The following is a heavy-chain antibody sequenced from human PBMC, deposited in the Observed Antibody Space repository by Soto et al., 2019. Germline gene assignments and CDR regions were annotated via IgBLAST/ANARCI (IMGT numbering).Heavy chain of an antibody. J-gene: IGHJ6*02. CDR1: GGTFSSYA. D-gene: IGHD3-9*01. CDR2: IIPIFGTA. Sequence: SVKVSCKASGGTFSSYAISWVRQAPGQGLEWMGGIIPIFGTANYAQKFQGRVTITADESTSTAYMELSSLRSEDTAVYYCARDAVPYYDILTGYYKTAYYYYYGMDVWGQGTTVTVSS. CDR3: ARDAVPYYDILTGYYKTAYYYYYGMDV. V-gene: IGHV1-69*13.